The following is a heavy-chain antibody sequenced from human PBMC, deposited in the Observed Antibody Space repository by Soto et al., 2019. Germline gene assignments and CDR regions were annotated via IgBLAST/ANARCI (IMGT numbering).Heavy chain of an antibody. CDR2: IVVGSGNT. J-gene: IGHJ4*02. V-gene: IGHV1-58*01. CDR3: AAVPLSRYCSSTSCFDY. Sequence: QMQLVQSGPEVKKPGTSVKVSCKASGFTFTSSAVQWVRQARGQRLEWIGWIVVGSGNTNYAQKFQERVTITRDMSTSTAYMELSSLRSEDTAVYYCAAVPLSRYCSSTSCFDYWGQSTLVTVSS. CDR1: GFTFTSSA. D-gene: IGHD2-2*01.